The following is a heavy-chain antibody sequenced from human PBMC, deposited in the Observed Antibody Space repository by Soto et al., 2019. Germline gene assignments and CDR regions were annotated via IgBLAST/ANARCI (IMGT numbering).Heavy chain of an antibody. D-gene: IGHD2-8*01. V-gene: IGHV3-23*01. J-gene: IGHJ4*02. CDR1: GFTFSSYA. Sequence: VQLLESGGGLVQPGGSLRLSCAASGFTFSSYAMSWVRQAPGKGLEWVSAISGSGGSTYYADSVKGRFTISRDNSKNTLYLQMNSLRADDTAVYYCAKISYCTNGVCYNEDYWGQGTLVTVSS. CDR3: AKISYCTNGVCYNEDY. CDR2: ISGSGGST.